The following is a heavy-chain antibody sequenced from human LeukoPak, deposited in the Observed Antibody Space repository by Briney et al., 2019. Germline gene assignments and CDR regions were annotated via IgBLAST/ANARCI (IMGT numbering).Heavy chain of an antibody. V-gene: IGHV1-69*06. D-gene: IGHD6-13*01. CDR2: IIPIFGTA. CDR1: GGTFSSYA. CDR3: ARDFGSRATDY. Sequence: SVKVSCKASGGTFSSYAISWVRQAPGQGRVWMGGIIPIFGTANYAQKFQGRVTITADKSTSTAYMELSSLRSEDTAVYYCARDFGSRATDYWGQGTLVTVSS. J-gene: IGHJ4*02.